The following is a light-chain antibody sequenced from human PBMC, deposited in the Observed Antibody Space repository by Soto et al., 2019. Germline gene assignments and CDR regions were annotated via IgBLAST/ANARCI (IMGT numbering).Light chain of an antibody. Sequence: EIVLTQSPGSLSLYPGERVTLSCRASQSVSSTDLAWYQQKPGQAPRLLIYAASSRATGIPERFSGSGSGTDFTLTISRLEPEDFAVYYCQQYGNSPKTFGQGTKVEIK. J-gene: IGKJ1*01. CDR3: QQYGNSPKT. CDR1: QSVSSTD. V-gene: IGKV3-20*01. CDR2: AAS.